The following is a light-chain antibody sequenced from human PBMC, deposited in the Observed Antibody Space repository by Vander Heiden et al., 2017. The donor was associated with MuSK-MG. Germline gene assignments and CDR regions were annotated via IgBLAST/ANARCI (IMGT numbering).Light chain of an antibody. CDR3: QLDNSYSYT. Sequence: DIQMTQPPSTLSASVGDRVTITCRASQRISSWLAWYQQKPGKAPKLLIYKASSLVSGVPSTFSGSGSGTEFTLTISSLQPDDFATYYCQLDNSYSYTFGQGTKLEIK. CDR2: KAS. CDR1: QRISSW. V-gene: IGKV1-5*03. J-gene: IGKJ2*01.